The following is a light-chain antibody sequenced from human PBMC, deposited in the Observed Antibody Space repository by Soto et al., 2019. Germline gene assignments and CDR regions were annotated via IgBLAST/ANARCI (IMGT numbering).Light chain of an antibody. Sequence: DIQMTKSHSTLSPSVGDRVTITCRASRRISDWLAWYQQKPGKAPKRLIFDASSLKSGVPSRFSGSGSGTEFTLTISSLQPDDVTTYYCLQYDNYSWTFGKGTNVEIK. CDR2: DAS. J-gene: IGKJ1*01. CDR1: RRISDW. CDR3: LQYDNYSWT. V-gene: IGKV1-5*01.